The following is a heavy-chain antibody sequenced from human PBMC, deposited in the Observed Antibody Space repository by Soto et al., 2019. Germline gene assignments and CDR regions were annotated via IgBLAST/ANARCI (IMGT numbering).Heavy chain of an antibody. CDR1: GDSISSSYY. V-gene: IGHV4-38-2*01. CDR3: ARVMVYATYYYGVDV. D-gene: IGHD2-8*01. Sequence: SETLSLTCAVSGDSISSSYYWGWIRQPPGKGLEWIGNIYHSGSTYYNPSLRSRVTMSVDTSKHQFSLMLSSVTAADTAVYYCARVMVYATYYYGVDVWGQGTTVTAP. J-gene: IGHJ6*02. CDR2: IYHSGST.